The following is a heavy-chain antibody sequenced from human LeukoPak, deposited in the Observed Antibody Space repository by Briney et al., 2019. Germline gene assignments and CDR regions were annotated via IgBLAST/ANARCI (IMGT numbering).Heavy chain of an antibody. Sequence: PSETLSLTCTVSGGSISSGSYYWSWIRQPAGKGLEWIGRIYTSGSTNYNPSLKSRVTMSVDTSKNQFSLKLSSVTAADTAVYYCARDLAAAGTLYYYYYMDVWGKGTTVTVSS. J-gene: IGHJ6*03. CDR3: ARDLAAAGTLYYYYYMDV. CDR1: GGSISSGSYY. D-gene: IGHD6-13*01. V-gene: IGHV4-61*02. CDR2: IYTSGST.